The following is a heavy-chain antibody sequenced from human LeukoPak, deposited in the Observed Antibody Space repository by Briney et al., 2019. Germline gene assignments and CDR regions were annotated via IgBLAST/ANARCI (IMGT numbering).Heavy chain of an antibody. CDR3: AKDPDYDSSGYSDY. CDR2: ISASGYST. Sequence: GGSLRLSCAASGFTFSNYAMSWFRQAPGKGLEWVSGISASGYSTYYADSVKGRFTISRDNSKNTLYLQMNTLSAEDTAVYYCAKDPDYDSSGYSDYWGQGTLVTVFS. CDR1: GFTFSNYA. V-gene: IGHV3-23*01. J-gene: IGHJ4*02. D-gene: IGHD3-22*01.